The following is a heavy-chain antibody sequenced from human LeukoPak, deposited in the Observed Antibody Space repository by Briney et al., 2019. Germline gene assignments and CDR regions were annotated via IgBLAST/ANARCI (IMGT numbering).Heavy chain of an antibody. D-gene: IGHD2-15*01. CDR2: IYYSGST. V-gene: IGHV4-59*01. CDR3: ARARTPASHFDN. Sequence: SETLSLTCTVSGGSINSYYWSWIRQPPGKRLEWIGYIYYSGSTNYNPSLKSRVTISVDTSRNQFSLKLSSVTAADTAVYYCARARTPASHFDNWGQGNLVTVSS. CDR1: GGSINSYY. J-gene: IGHJ4*02.